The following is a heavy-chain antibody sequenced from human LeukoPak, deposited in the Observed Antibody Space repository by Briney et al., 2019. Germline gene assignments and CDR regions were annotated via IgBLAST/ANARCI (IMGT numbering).Heavy chain of an antibody. V-gene: IGHV2-5*02. CDR2: IYWDDDK. CDR3: AHHRRSNWEYYFDY. D-gene: IGHD7-27*01. CDR1: GFSLSTSGVG. J-gene: IGHJ4*02. Sequence: ESGPTLVKPTQTLTLTCTFSGFSLSTSGVGVGWIRQPPGKALEWLALIYWDDDKRYRPSLKTRLTITKDTSKNQVVLIMTNMDPVDTATYYCAHHRRSNWEYYFDYWGQGTLVTVSS.